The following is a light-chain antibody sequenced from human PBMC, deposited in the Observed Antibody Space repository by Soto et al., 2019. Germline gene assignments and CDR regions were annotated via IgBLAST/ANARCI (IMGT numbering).Light chain of an antibody. Sequence: QSVLTQPPSASGTPGQRVTISCSGSSSNIGGNAVNWYQQLPGTTPQLLIYSNNQRPSGVPDRFSGSKSGTSASLDISGLQSEDEADYYCAAWDDSLSGYVFGTGTKLTVL. J-gene: IGLJ1*01. V-gene: IGLV1-44*01. CDR2: SNN. CDR3: AAWDDSLSGYV. CDR1: SSNIGGNA.